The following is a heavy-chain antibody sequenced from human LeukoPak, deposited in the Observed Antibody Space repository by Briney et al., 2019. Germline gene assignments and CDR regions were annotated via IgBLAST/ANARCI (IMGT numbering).Heavy chain of an antibody. CDR2: IYPGDSDT. D-gene: IGHD3-9*01. CDR1: GYSFTSYW. CDR3: ARRGYYDILTGYSDALDI. Sequence: GESLKISCKGSGYSFTSYWIGWVRQMPGKGLEWMGIIYPGDSDTRYSPSFQGQVTISADKSISTAYLQWSSLKASDTAMYYCARRGYYDILTGYSDALDIWGQGTMVTVSS. J-gene: IGHJ3*02. V-gene: IGHV5-51*01.